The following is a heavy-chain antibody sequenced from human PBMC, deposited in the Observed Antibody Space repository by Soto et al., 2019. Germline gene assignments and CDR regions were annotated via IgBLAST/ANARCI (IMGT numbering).Heavy chain of an antibody. J-gene: IGHJ4*02. CDR1: GFAFNSYG. CDR3: ARDPERYYFDY. Sequence: GGSLRLSCAASGFAFNSYGMHWVRQAPGKGLEWVAVIWYDGSNKYYADSVKGRFTISRDNSKNTLYLQMNSLRAEDTAVYYCARDPERYYFDYWGQGTLVTVS. V-gene: IGHV3-33*01. CDR2: IWYDGSNK.